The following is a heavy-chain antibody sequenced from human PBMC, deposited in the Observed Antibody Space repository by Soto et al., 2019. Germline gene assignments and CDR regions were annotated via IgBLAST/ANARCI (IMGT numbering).Heavy chain of an antibody. CDR2: IIPIFGTA. V-gene: IGHV1-69*13. Sequence: GASVKVSCKASGGTFSSYSINWVRQAPGQGLEWMGEIIPIFGTANYAQKFQGRVTITADESTSTAYMELSSLRSEDTAVYYCAKDGGRHSGGIDYWGQGTMVPV. D-gene: IGHD3-16*01. CDR3: AKDGGRHSGGIDY. J-gene: IGHJ4*02. CDR1: GGTFSSYS.